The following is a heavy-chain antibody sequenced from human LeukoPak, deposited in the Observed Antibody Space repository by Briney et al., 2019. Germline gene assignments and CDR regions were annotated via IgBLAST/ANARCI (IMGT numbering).Heavy chain of an antibody. CDR2: ISSSGSTI. Sequence: GSLRLSCAASGFTFSDYYMSWIRQAPGKGLEWVSYISSSGSTIYYADSVKGRFTISRDNAKNSLYLQMNSLRAEDTAVYYCARDTRTIPYYYDSSGSGAFDIWGQGTMVTVSS. D-gene: IGHD3-22*01. J-gene: IGHJ3*02. CDR3: ARDTRTIPYYYDSSGSGAFDI. CDR1: GFTFSDYY. V-gene: IGHV3-11*04.